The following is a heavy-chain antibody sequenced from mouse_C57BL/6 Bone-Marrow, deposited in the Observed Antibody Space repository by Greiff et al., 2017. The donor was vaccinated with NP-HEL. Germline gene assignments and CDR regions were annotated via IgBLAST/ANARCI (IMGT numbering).Heavy chain of an antibody. CDR2: IYPGSGNT. CDR3: ARRRAFPYYFDN. Sequence: QVQLKESGPELVKPGASVKISCKASGYSFTRYYIHWVKQRPGQGLEWIGWIYPGSGNTKYNEKFKGKATLTVDTSSSTAYMQLSSLTSENSAVYYVARRRAFPYYFDNGGQGTALTVSS. D-gene: IGHD3-3*01. CDR1: GYSFTRYY. J-gene: IGHJ2*01. V-gene: IGHV1-66*01.